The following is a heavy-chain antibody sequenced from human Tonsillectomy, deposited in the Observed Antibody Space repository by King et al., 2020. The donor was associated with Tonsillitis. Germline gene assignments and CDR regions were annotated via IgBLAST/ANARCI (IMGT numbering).Heavy chain of an antibody. CDR3: VKGLRYYDWLLFGY. CDR2: IIYDGSDK. D-gene: IGHD3-9*01. V-gene: IGHV3-30*18. CDR1: GFTFSSYG. J-gene: IGHJ4*02. Sequence: VRLVESGGGVVQPGRSLRLSCVASGFTFSSYGMHWVRQAPGKGLEWVATIIYDGSDKYYADSVKGRFTISRDNSKNTLYLQMNSLRAEDTALYYCVKGLRYYDWLLFGYWGQGTLVTVSS.